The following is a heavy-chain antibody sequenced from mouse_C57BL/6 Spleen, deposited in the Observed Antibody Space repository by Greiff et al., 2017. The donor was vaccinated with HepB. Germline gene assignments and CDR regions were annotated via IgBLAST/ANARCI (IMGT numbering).Heavy chain of an antibody. CDR1: GYAFSSSW. CDR3: ARGGMVTKRYYFDD. D-gene: IGHD2-10*02. CDR2: IYPGDGDT. Sequence: QVQLKESGPELVKPGASVKISCKASGYAFSSSWMNWVKQRPGKGLEWIGRIYPGDGDTNYNGKFKGKATLTADKSSSTAYMQLSSLTSEDSAVYFCARGGMVTKRYYFDDWGQGTTLTVSS. J-gene: IGHJ2*01. V-gene: IGHV1-82*01.